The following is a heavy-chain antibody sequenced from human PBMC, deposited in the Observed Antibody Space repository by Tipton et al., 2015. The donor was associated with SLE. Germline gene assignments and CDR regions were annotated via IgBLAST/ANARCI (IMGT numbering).Heavy chain of an antibody. CDR2: INPNSGGT. Sequence: QLVQSGPEVKKPGASVKVSCKASGYTFTGYYMHWVRQAPGQGLEWMGRINPNSGGTNYAQKFQGRVTMTRDTSISTAYMELSRLRSDDTAVYYCARALLLLDSAFDYWGQGTLVTVSS. D-gene: IGHD3-22*01. J-gene: IGHJ4*02. V-gene: IGHV1-2*06. CDR1: GYTFTGYY. CDR3: ARALLLLDSAFDY.